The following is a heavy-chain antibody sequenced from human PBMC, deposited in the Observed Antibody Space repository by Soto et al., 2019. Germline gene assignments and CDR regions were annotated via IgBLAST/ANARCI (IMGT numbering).Heavy chain of an antibody. D-gene: IGHD1-26*01. CDR2: IYYSGST. Sequence: NPSETLSLTCTVSGGSISSGGYYWSWIRQHPGKGLEWIGYIYYSGSTYYNPSLKSRVTISVDTSKNQFSLKLSSVTAADTAVYYCARDNQYSGSYSYYYGMDVWGQGTTVTVSS. V-gene: IGHV4-31*03. CDR1: GGSISSGGYY. J-gene: IGHJ6*02. CDR3: ARDNQYSGSYSYYYGMDV.